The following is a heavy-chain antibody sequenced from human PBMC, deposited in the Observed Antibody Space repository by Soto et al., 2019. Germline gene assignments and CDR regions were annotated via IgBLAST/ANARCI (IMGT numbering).Heavy chain of an antibody. V-gene: IGHV3-30*03. Sequence: GGSLRLSCAASGFTFSSYGMHWVRQAPGKGLEWVAVISYDGSNKYYADSVKGRFTISRDNSKNTLYLQMNSLRAEDTAVYYCATDCSTQGRNWQQPTWFVPWGQGTLVTVSS. CDR3: ATDCSTQGRNWQQPTWFVP. CDR1: GFTFSSYG. CDR2: ISYDGSNK. D-gene: IGHD1-1*01. J-gene: IGHJ5*02.